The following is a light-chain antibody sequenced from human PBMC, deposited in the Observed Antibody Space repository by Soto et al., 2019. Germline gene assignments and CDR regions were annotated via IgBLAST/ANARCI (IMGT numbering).Light chain of an antibody. CDR3: QHYNSYSET. V-gene: IGKV1-39*01. Sequence: DIQMTQSPSSLSASVGDRVTITCRASQSISSYLNWYQQKPGKAPKLLIYAASSLQSGVPSRFSGGGSATDFTLTISSLQPDDFATYYCQHYNSYSETFGQGTKVDIK. J-gene: IGKJ1*01. CDR1: QSISSY. CDR2: AAS.